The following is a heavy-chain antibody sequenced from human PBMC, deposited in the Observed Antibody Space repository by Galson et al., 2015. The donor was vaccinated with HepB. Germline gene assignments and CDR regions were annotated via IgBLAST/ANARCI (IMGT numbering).Heavy chain of an antibody. J-gene: IGHJ6*03. CDR3: ARVITFGGVIVETYYYYMDV. CDR1: GYTFITYG. Sequence: SVKVSCKASGYTFITYGIDFVRQAPGQGLEWMGWISTQNGNTDYAHKFRGRLTMTADKSTNTVFMELSRLRSVDTAVYYCARVITFGGVIVETYYYYMDVWGKGTTVTVSS. D-gene: IGHD3-16*02. CDR2: ISTQNGNT. V-gene: IGHV1-18*01.